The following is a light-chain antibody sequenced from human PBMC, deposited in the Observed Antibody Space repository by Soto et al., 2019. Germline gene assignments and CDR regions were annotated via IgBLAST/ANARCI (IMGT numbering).Light chain of an antibody. V-gene: IGKV3-15*01. CDR1: QSISSN. CDR3: HQYNNWPRT. Sequence: EVAETQSPATLSVSPGERVTLSCRASQSISSNLAWYQQKPGRAPRLLMYGASTRATGIPARFSGSGSGTEFTLTISSLQSEDFAVYYCHQYNNWPRTLGRGTKVEIK. CDR2: GAS. J-gene: IGKJ1*01.